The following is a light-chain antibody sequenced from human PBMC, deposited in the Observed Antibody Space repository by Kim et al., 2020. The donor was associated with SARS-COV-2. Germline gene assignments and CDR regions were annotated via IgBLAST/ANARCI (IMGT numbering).Light chain of an antibody. CDR3: QQYYSDWT. V-gene: IGKV1-5*03. Sequence: DVQMTQSPSTLSASVGDRVTITCRASQSISSWLAWYQQKPGKAPKLLIYKASSLESGVPSRFSGSGSGTEFTLTISSLQAEDFATYFCQQYYSDWTFGQGNKVDIK. CDR1: QSISSW. J-gene: IGKJ1*01. CDR2: KAS.